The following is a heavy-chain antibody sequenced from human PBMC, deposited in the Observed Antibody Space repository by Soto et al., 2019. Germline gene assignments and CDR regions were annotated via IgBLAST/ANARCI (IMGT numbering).Heavy chain of an antibody. J-gene: IGHJ3*02. CDR2: ISSSSSYI. CDR1: GFTFSSYS. V-gene: IGHV3-21*01. Sequence: GGSLRLSCAPSGFTFSSYSMNWVRQAPGKGLEWVSSISSSSSYIYYADSVKGRFIISRDNAKNSLHLQMNSLRAEDTAVYYGAISPLNAFDMWGQGTMVTVSS. CDR3: AISPLNAFDM.